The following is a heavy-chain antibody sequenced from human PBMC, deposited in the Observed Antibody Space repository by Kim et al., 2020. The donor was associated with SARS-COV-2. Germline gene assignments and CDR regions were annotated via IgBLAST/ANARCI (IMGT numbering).Heavy chain of an antibody. Sequence: SETLSLTCTVSGGSISSSSYYWGWIRQPPGKGLEWIGSIYYSGSTYYNPSLKSRVTISVDTSKNQFSLKLSSVTAADTAVYYCARRTLTDDYGDYGGVYWGQGTLVTVSS. J-gene: IGHJ4*02. CDR2: IYYSGST. CDR3: ARRTLTDDYGDYGGVY. V-gene: IGHV4-39*01. D-gene: IGHD4-17*01. CDR1: GGSISSSSYY.